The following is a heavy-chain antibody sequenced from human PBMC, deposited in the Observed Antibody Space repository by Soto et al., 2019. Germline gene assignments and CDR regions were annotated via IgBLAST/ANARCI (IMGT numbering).Heavy chain of an antibody. CDR3: ASDARNIVVVVAAKSIGWFDP. D-gene: IGHD2-15*01. CDR1: GFTFSSYA. J-gene: IGHJ5*02. V-gene: IGHV3-30-3*01. CDR2: ISYDGSNK. Sequence: QVQLVESGGGVVQPGRSLRLSCAASGFTFSSYAMHWVRQAPGKGLEWVSVISYDGSNKYYADSVKGRFTISRDNSKNTLYLPTNSLRAEDTAVYYCASDARNIVVVVAAKSIGWFDPWGQGTLVTVSS.